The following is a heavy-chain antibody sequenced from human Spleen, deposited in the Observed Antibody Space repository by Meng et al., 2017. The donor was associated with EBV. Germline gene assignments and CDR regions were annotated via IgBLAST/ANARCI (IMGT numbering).Heavy chain of an antibody. CDR2: TNEDGRIT. CDR1: GFSFSRYW. D-gene: IGHD6-25*01. CDR3: SRDLVGSDDD. V-gene: IGHV3-74*01. J-gene: IGHJ4*02. Sequence: EVQLVESGGALVQPGGSLRLSCAASGFSFSRYWMHWVRQVPGKGLVWVSRTNEDGRITNYADSVKGRFTISRDNTKNTLYLQMNSLRAEDTAVHFCSRDLVGSDDDWGQGTLVTVSS.